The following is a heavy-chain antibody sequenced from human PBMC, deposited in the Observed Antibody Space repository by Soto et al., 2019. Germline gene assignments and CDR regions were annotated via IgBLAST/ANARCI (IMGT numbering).Heavy chain of an antibody. J-gene: IGHJ4*02. Sequence: PGGSLRLSCAASGFTFSSYAMHWVRQAPGKGLEYVSAITSNGGGTYYANSVKGRFTISRDNSKNTLYLQMGSLRAEDMAVYYCARVAEYYDFWGGYYYWGQGTLVTVSS. CDR1: GFTFSSYA. CDR2: ITSNGGGT. D-gene: IGHD3-3*01. V-gene: IGHV3-64*01. CDR3: ARVAEYYDFWGGYYY.